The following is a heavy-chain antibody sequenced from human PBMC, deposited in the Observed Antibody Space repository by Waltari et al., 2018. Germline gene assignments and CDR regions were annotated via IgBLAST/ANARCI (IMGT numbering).Heavy chain of an antibody. CDR1: GFTLGRSW. CDR3: ATMGVGRFDY. D-gene: IGHD2-8*01. CDR2: IKEDGSEK. V-gene: IGHV3-7*02. Sequence: EVQLVASGGGLVQPGGSLRRSCSAPGFTLGRSWLSWVGQAPGKGLEWVAKIKEDGSEKDYVDSVKGRFTISRDNAKNSLYLQMDSLRAEDTAVYYCATMGVGRFDYWGQGTLVTVSS. J-gene: IGHJ4*02.